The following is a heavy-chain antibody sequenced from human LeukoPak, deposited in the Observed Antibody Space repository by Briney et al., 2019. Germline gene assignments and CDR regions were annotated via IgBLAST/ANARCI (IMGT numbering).Heavy chain of an antibody. D-gene: IGHD3-22*01. Sequence: GGSLRLSCAASGFTFDDYAMHWVRQAPGKGLEWGSGISWNSGSIGYADSVKGRLTISRDNAKNSLYLQMNSLRAEDTALYYCAKAPSGGGYYDSSGYYEELDYGMDVWGQGTTVTVSS. CDR2: ISWNSGSI. J-gene: IGHJ6*02. CDR1: GFTFDDYA. V-gene: IGHV3-9*01. CDR3: AKAPSGGGYYDSSGYYEELDYGMDV.